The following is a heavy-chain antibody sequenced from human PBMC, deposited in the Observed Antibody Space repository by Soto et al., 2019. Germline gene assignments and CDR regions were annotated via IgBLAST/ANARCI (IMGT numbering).Heavy chain of an antibody. V-gene: IGHV1-69*13. D-gene: IGHD4-17*01. Sequence: SVKVSCKASGGTFSSYAISWVRQAPGQGLEWMGGIIPIFGTANYAQKFQGRVTITADESTSTAYMELSSLRSEDTAVYYCASDDYGDYDGPMHYYYGMDVWGQGTTVTVSS. CDR1: GGTFSSYA. CDR3: ASDDYGDYDGPMHYYYGMDV. J-gene: IGHJ6*02. CDR2: IIPIFGTA.